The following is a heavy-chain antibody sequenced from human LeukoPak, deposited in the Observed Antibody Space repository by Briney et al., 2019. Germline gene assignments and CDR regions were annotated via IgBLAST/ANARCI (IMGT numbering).Heavy chain of an antibody. J-gene: IGHJ4*02. Sequence: GGSLRLSCAASGFTVSSSYISWVRQAPGKGLEWVSVIYTGGNTYYADSVKGRFTISRDNSRNTVHLQMNSLGAEDTAVYYCARQYEDYVPDYWGQGTLVTVSS. CDR1: GFTVSSSY. CDR2: IYTGGNT. V-gene: IGHV3-53*01. CDR3: ARQYEDYVPDY. D-gene: IGHD4-17*01.